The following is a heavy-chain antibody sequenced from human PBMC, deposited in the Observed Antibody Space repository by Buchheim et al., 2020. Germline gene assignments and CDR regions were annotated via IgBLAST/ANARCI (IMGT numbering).Heavy chain of an antibody. V-gene: IGHV3-33*01. CDR3: ARDRRITIFGVNYYYGMDV. CDR2: IWYVGSNK. D-gene: IGHD3-3*01. J-gene: IGHJ6*02. Sequence: QVQLVESGGGVVQPGRSLRLSCAASGFTFSSYGMHWVRQAPGKGLEWVAVIWYVGSNKYYADSVKGRFTFSRANSKNTLYLQMNSLRAEDTAVYYCARDRRITIFGVNYYYGMDVWGQGTT. CDR1: GFTFSSYG.